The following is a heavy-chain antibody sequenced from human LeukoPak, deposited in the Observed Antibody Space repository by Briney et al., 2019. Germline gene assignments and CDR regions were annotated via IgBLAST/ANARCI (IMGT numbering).Heavy chain of an antibody. V-gene: IGHV4-59*08. J-gene: IGHJ5*02. D-gene: IGHD1-1*01. CDR2: IYYSGST. CDR1: GGSISSYY. CDR3: ARYNWNDWGVWFDP. Sequence: SETLSLTCTVSGGSISSYYWSWIRQPPGKGLEWIGYIYYSGSTNYNPSLKSRVTISVDTSKNQFSLKLSSVTAADTAVYYCARYNWNDWGVWFDPWGQGTLVTVSS.